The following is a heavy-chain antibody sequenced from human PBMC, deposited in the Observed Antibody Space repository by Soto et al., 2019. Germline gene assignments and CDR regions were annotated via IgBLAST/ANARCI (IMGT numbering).Heavy chain of an antibody. Sequence: ASVKVSCKASGGTFSSYAISWVRQAPGQGLEWMGGIIPIFGTANYAQKFKGRVTITADESTSTAYMELSSLRSEDTAVYYCARDSLPHCSGGSCYVAFDIWGQGTMVTVSS. CDR2: IIPIFGTA. V-gene: IGHV1-69*13. CDR3: ARDSLPHCSGGSCYVAFDI. CDR1: GGTFSSYA. J-gene: IGHJ3*02. D-gene: IGHD2-15*01.